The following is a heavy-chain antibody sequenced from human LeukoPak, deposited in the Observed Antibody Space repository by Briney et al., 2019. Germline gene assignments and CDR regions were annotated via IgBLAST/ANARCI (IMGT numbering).Heavy chain of an antibody. CDR3: ARGGTSRVYPFDY. J-gene: IGHJ4*02. CDR1: GGSFSGYY. D-gene: IGHD1-1*01. CDR2: INHSGST. V-gene: IGHV4-34*01. Sequence: SETLSLTCAVYGGSFSGYYWSWIRQPPGKGLEWIGEINHSGSTNYNPSLKSRVTISVDTSKNQFSLKLSSVTAADTAGYYCARGGTSRVYPFDYWGQGTLVTVSS.